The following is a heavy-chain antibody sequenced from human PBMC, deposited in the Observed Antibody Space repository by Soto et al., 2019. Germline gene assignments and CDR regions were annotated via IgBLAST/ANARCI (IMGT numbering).Heavy chain of an antibody. CDR3: ATNPTKWLLQAY. V-gene: IGHV5-10-1*01. J-gene: IGHJ4*02. CDR1: GYSFTSYW. CDR2: IDPSDSYT. D-gene: IGHD3-22*01. Sequence: PGESLQISCKGSGYSFTSYWISCVRQMPGKGLEWMGRIDPSDSYTNYSPSFQGHVTISADKSISTAYLQWSSLKASDTAMYYCATNPTKWLLQAYWGEGTLVTVSS.